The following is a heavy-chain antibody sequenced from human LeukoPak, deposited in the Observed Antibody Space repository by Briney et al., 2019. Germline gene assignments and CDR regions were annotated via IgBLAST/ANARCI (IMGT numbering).Heavy chain of an antibody. D-gene: IGHD3-22*01. J-gene: IGHJ4*02. CDR1: GFTFSSYS. V-gene: IGHV3-21*01. CDR3: ARDRVAYYYDSSGYFLDY. Sequence: PGGSLRLSCAASGFTFSSYSMNWVRQAPGKGLEWVSSISSSSSYIYYADSVKGRFTISRDNAKNSLYLQMNSLRAEDTAVYYCARDRVAYYYDSSGYFLDYWGQGTLVTVSS. CDR2: ISSSSSYI.